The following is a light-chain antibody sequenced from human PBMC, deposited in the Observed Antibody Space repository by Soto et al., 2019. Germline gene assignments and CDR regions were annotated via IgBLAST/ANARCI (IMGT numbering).Light chain of an antibody. Sequence: EIVLTQSPGTLSLSQGERATLSCRASQSISSSFLAWYQQRPGQSPRLIIYGASSRATGIPDRFSGSGSGTDFTLTISRLDLEDSAFYYCQQYVTSSWTFGQGTKVDI. V-gene: IGKV3-20*01. CDR3: QQYVTSSWT. CDR1: QSISSSF. J-gene: IGKJ1*01. CDR2: GAS.